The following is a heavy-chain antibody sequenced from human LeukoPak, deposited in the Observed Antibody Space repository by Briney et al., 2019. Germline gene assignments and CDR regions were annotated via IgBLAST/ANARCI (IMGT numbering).Heavy chain of an antibody. V-gene: IGHV3-7*03. CDR2: IKQDGNEK. CDR1: GFTFRTYW. Sequence: GGSLRLSCAASGFTFRTYWMSWVRQAPGKGLEWVANIKQDGNEKYYVDSVKGRFTISRDDAKNSLYLQMNSLRAEDTALYHCARVGEGYYYYYMDVWGKGTTVTISS. CDR3: ARVGEGYYYYYMDV. J-gene: IGHJ6*03.